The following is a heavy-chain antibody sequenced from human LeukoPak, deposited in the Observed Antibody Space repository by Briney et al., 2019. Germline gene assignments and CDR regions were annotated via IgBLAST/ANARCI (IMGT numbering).Heavy chain of an antibody. CDR3: ARADDFACDY. J-gene: IGHJ4*02. CDR2: ISSSSTI. D-gene: IGHD3-3*01. CDR1: GFTFSSYS. Sequence: GGSLRLSCAASGFTFSSYSMNWVRQAPGKGLEWVSYISSSSTIYYADSVKGRFTISRDNAKNSLYLQMNSLRAEDTAVYYCARADDFACDYWGQGTLVTVSS. V-gene: IGHV3-48*01.